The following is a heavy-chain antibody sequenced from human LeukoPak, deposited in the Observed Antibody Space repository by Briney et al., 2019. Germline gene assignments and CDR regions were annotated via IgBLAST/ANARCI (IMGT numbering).Heavy chain of an antibody. V-gene: IGHV3-23*01. CDR1: GFAFNIYT. CDR3: AKMEGQRLYDYCMDV. J-gene: IGHJ6*03. D-gene: IGHD3-3*01. Sequence: PGGSLRLSCAASGFAFNIYTMAWVRQAPGKGLEWISAVGSGGTRYYADSVKGRFTISRDNSKTTVSLQMDSLRADDTALYYCAKMEGQRLYDYCMDVWGRGTTVTVSS. CDR2: VGSGGTR.